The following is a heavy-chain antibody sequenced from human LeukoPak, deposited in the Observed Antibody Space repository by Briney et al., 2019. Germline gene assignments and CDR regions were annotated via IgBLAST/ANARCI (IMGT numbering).Heavy chain of an antibody. CDR2: INHSGST. Sequence: PSETLSLTCAVYGGSFSGYYWSWIRQPPGKGLEWIGEINHSGSTNYNLSLKSRVTISVDTSKNQFSLKLSSVTAADTAVYYCARHLTMIVVLWGQGTLVTVST. CDR1: GGSFSGYY. D-gene: IGHD3-22*01. J-gene: IGHJ4*02. CDR3: ARHLTMIVVL. V-gene: IGHV4-34*01.